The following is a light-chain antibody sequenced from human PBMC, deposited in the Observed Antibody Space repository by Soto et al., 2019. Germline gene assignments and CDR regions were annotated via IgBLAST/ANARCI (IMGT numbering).Light chain of an antibody. J-gene: IGKJ4*01. V-gene: IGKV3-11*01. Sequence: EIVLTQSPATLSLSPGERATLSCRASQSVSSYLAWYQQKPGQAPRLLIYDASNRATGIPARFSGSGSGTDFTLTISSLEPDDFALYYCQQRSNSPLTFCGGTNVEIK. CDR1: QSVSSY. CDR3: QQRSNSPLT. CDR2: DAS.